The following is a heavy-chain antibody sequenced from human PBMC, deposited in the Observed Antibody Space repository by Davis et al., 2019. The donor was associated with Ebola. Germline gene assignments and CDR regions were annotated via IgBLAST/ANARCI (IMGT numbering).Heavy chain of an antibody. V-gene: IGHV3-23*01. CDR2: ISGGGTTT. D-gene: IGHD1-20*01. CDR1: GFTFSSCA. J-gene: IGHJ6*02. CDR3: VREKDNWNRGEMDV. Sequence: GESLKISCAASGFTFSSCAMDWVRQAPGKGLEWVSTISGGGTTTCYADSVKGRFTITRDRSTNTLYLQMNSLSVKDTAVYYCVREKDNWNRGEMDVWGHGTTVTVSS.